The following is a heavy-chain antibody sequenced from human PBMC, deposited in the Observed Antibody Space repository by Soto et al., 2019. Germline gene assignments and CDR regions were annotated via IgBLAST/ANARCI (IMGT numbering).Heavy chain of an antibody. D-gene: IGHD6-13*01. CDR2: IYYSGST. CDR1: GGSVSSGSYY. Sequence: SETLSLTCTVSGGSVSSGSYYWSWIRQPPGKGLEWIGYIYYSGSTNYNPSLKSRVTISVDTSKYQFSLRLTSVTAADTAVYYCARLSGIGYYYFGMAVWGQGTTVTVSS. CDR3: ARLSGIGYYYFGMAV. J-gene: IGHJ6*02. V-gene: IGHV4-61*01.